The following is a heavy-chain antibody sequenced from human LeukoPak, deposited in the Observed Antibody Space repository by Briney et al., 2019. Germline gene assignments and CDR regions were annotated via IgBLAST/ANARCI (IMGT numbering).Heavy chain of an antibody. Sequence: SETLSLTCTVSGDSISSYYWMWVRQPPGKGLEWIGYMYHSGSSNYNPSLKSRISMSADTSKNQFSLNLSSVTAADTAVYYCAKVVRYSNYDRFDYWGQGTLVTVSS. CDR3: AKVVRYSNYDRFDY. CDR1: GDSISSYY. J-gene: IGHJ4*02. V-gene: IGHV4-59*01. D-gene: IGHD5-12*01. CDR2: MYHSGSS.